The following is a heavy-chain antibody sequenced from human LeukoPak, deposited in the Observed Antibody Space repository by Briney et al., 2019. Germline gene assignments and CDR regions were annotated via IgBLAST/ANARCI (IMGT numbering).Heavy chain of an antibody. CDR2: VYYDGSDK. CDR3: AKEENSYSSSSGQGY. D-gene: IGHD6-6*01. CDR1: AFTFSNYG. J-gene: IGHJ4*02. Sequence: PGGSLRLSCAASAFTFSNYGMHWVRQAPGKGLEWVALVYYDGSDKYYADSVKGRLTTSRDNSKNTLYLQMTSLRGDDTAVYYCAKEENSYSSSSGQGYWGQGTLVTVSS. V-gene: IGHV3-30*02.